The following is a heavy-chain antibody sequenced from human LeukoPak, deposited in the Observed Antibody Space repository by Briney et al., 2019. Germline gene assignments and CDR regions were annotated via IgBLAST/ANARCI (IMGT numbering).Heavy chain of an antibody. V-gene: IGHV3-23*01. CDR2: ISGSGGST. CDR1: GFTFSSYA. Sequence: PGGSLRLSCAASGFTFSSYAMSWVRQAPGKGLEWVSAISGSGGSTYYADSVKGRFTISRDNSKNTLYLQMNSLRAEDTAVYYCAKWRVYCSGGSCPPDAFDIWGQGTMVTVSS. D-gene: IGHD2-15*01. J-gene: IGHJ3*02. CDR3: AKWRVYCSGGSCPPDAFDI.